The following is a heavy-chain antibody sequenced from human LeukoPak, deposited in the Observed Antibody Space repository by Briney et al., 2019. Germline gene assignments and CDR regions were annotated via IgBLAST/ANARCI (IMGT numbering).Heavy chain of an antibody. CDR1: GFTVSRNY. V-gene: IGHV3-11*01. CDR2: ISSSGSTI. Sequence: GGSLRLSCAASGFTVSRNYMSWVRQAPGKGLEWVSYISSSGSTIYYADSVKGRFTISRDNAKNSLYLQMNSLRAEDTAVYYCARDTSYYCSSTSCYFGAYYYYGMDVWGQGTTVTVSS. J-gene: IGHJ6*02. D-gene: IGHD2-2*01. CDR3: ARDTSYYCSSTSCYFGAYYYYGMDV.